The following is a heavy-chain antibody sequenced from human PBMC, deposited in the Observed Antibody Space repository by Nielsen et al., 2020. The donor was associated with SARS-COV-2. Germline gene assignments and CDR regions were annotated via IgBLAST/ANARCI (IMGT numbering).Heavy chain of an antibody. CDR1: GGSISSSSYY. CDR2: IYYSGST. Sequence: SETLSLTCTVSGGSISSSSYYWGWIRQPPGKGLEWIGSIYYSGSTYYNPSLKSRVTISVDTSKNQFSLKLSSVTAADTAVYYCARGVTTYDYWGQGTLVTVSS. V-gene: IGHV4-39*07. D-gene: IGHD4-17*01. J-gene: IGHJ4*02. CDR3: ARGVTTYDY.